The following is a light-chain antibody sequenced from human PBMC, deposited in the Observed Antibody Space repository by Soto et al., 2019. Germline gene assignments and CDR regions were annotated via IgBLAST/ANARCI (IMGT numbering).Light chain of an antibody. V-gene: IGKV1-5*01. CDR1: QSISSW. Sequence: DIQMTQSPSTLSASVGDRVTITCRASQSISSWLAWYQQKPGKDPKLLIFDASSLESGVPSRFSGSGSGTEFTLTISSLQPDDFATYYCQQYNSYSGTFGQGTKVDI. CDR2: DAS. CDR3: QQYNSYSGT. J-gene: IGKJ1*01.